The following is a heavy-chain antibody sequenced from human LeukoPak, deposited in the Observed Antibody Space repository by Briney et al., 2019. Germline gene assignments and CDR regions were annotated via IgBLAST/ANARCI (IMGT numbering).Heavy chain of an antibody. V-gene: IGHV3-23*01. Sequence: GGSLRLSCAASGFSINKDDMNWVRQAPGKGLEWVSAVSRSGGWTYYAGSVKGRFTISRDDSKNMLYLQMNRLRAEDTAVYYCTKGLLWGQGTLVTVSS. CDR3: TKGLL. CDR1: GFSINKDD. J-gene: IGHJ4*02. CDR2: VSRSGGWT.